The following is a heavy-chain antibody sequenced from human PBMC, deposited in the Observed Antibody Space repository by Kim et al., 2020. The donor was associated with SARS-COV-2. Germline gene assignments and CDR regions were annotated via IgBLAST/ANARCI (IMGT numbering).Heavy chain of an antibody. V-gene: IGHV3-9*01. Sequence: GGSLRLSCAASGFTFDDYAMHWVRQAPGKGLEWVSGISWNSGSIGYADSVKGRFTISRDNAKNSLYLQKNSLRAEDTALYYCAKDIAAGDFGGAFDIWGQGTIVTVSS. CDR2: ISWNSGSI. CDR1: GFTFDDYA. J-gene: IGHJ3*02. D-gene: IGHD4-17*01. CDR3: AKDIAAGDFGGAFDI.